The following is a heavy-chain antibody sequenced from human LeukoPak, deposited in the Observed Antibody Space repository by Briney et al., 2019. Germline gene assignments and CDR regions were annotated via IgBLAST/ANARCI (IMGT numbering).Heavy chain of an antibody. Sequence: GASVKVSCKASGGTFSSYAISWVRQAPGQGLEWMGWMNPNSGNTGYAQKFQGRVTMTRNTSISTAYMELSSLRSEDTAVYYCARLFDPDDYGDYARGDYWGQGTLVTVSS. V-gene: IGHV1-8*02. CDR3: ARLFDPDDYGDYARGDY. CDR2: MNPNSGNT. J-gene: IGHJ4*02. D-gene: IGHD4-17*01. CDR1: GGTFSSYA.